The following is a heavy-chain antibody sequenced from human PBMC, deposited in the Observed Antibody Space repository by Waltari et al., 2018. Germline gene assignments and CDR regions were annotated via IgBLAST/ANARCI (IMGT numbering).Heavy chain of an antibody. CDR2: IWYDGSKK. V-gene: IGHV3-33*01. D-gene: IGHD1-26*01. J-gene: IGHJ6*02. Sequence: QERLVESGGGVVQSGRSLKPSCEASGFSFTTYGMHWVRQAPGKGLEWVAIIWYDGSKKYYADSVKGRFDISRDNSRNTLYLQMDSLRAEDTAVYFCARDQYGESFYYAMNVWGQGTAVTVSS. CDR3: ARDQYGESFYYAMNV. CDR1: GFSFTTYG.